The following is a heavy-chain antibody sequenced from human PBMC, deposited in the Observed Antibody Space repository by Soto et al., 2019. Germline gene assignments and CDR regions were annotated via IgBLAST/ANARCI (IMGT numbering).Heavy chain of an antibody. Sequence: GGSLRLSCAASGFTFSSYGMHWVRQAPGKGLEWVAVISYDGSNKYYADSVKGRFTISRDNSKNTLYLQMNSLRAEDTAVYYCAKDPYYYDSSGYPYFDYWGQGTLVTVSS. V-gene: IGHV3-30*18. J-gene: IGHJ4*02. D-gene: IGHD3-22*01. CDR1: GFTFSSYG. CDR3: AKDPYYYDSSGYPYFDY. CDR2: ISYDGSNK.